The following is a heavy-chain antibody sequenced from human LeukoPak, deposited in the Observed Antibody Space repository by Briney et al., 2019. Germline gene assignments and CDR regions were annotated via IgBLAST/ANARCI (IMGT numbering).Heavy chain of an antibody. Sequence: PGGSLRLSCAASGFTFSSYEMNWVRQAQGKGLEWVSYISSSGSTIYYADSVKGRFTISRDNAKNSLYLQMHSLRAEDTAVYYCARDPQFEYYFDYWGQGTLVSVSS. D-gene: IGHD5-24*01. CDR2: ISSSGSTI. CDR3: ARDPQFEYYFDY. CDR1: GFTFSSYE. V-gene: IGHV3-48*03. J-gene: IGHJ4*02.